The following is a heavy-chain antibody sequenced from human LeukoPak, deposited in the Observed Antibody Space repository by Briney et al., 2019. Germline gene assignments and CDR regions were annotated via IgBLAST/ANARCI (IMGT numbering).Heavy chain of an antibody. J-gene: IGHJ4*02. Sequence: GGSLRLSCAASGFAFSSYAMSWVRQAPGKGLEWVSAISGSGGSTYYADSVKGRFTISRDNSKNTLYLQMNSLRAEDTAVYYCAKDPTFGNWADYWGQGTLVTVSS. V-gene: IGHV3-23*01. CDR1: GFAFSSYA. D-gene: IGHD3-3*01. CDR2: ISGSGGST. CDR3: AKDPTFGNWADY.